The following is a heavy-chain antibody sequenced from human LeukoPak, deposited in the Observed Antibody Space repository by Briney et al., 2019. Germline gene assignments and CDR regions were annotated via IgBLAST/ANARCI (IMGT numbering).Heavy chain of an antibody. D-gene: IGHD5/OR15-5a*01. CDR3: TRRVGDSYFYGMDV. CDR1: GFTFSASP. J-gene: IGHJ6*02. Sequence: GGSLRLSCAASGFTFSASPIHWVRQASGKGLEWVGRIRSEAYSYAAAYAESVKGRFTISRDDSENTAYLQMNSLKTEDTAVYYCTRRVGDSYFYGMDVWGQGTPVTVSS. V-gene: IGHV3-73*01. CDR2: IRSEAYSYAA.